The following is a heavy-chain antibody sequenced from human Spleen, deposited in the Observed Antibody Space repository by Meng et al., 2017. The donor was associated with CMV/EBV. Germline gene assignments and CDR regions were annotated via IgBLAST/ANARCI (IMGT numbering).Heavy chain of an antibody. D-gene: IGHD4-17*01. Sequence: TFRKAWMTWVRQAPGKGLEWVGRIKSELDGPTTDYAAPVKGRFTISGDDSKNTVYLQMNSLKTEDTAVYYCTTDPFHDYDDDNWFDRWGQGTLVTVSS. J-gene: IGHJ5*02. CDR2: IKSELDGPTT. V-gene: IGHV3-15*01. CDR3: TTDPFHDYDDDNWFDR. CDR1: TFRKAW.